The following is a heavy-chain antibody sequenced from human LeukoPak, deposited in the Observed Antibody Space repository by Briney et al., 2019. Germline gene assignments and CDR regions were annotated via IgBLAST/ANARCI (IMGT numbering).Heavy chain of an antibody. D-gene: IGHD6-25*01. V-gene: IGHV3-23*01. CDR2: ISGSGGST. CDR1: GFTFSSYA. J-gene: IGHJ4*02. CDR3: ARDLATSRFSGYDY. Sequence: GGSLRLSCAASGFTFSSYAMSWVRQAPGKGLEWVSAISGSGGSTYYADSVRRRFTISRDNSRNTLFLQMNRLTADDTALYYCARDLATSRFSGYDYWGQGTLVTVSS.